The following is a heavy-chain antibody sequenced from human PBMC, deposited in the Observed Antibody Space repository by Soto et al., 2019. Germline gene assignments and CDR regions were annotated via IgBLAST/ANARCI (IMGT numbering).Heavy chain of an antibody. D-gene: IGHD3-10*01. J-gene: IGHJ6*02. CDR3: ARNRLRQYYYGMDV. Sequence: ESLKISFQGSGYSCANYWIAWVRRIPGKGLEWVGVIYPGDSDTRYSPSFRGQVTISADKSISHVYLQWSSLKASDTAMYYCARNRLRQYYYGMDVWGQGTTVTVSS. CDR2: IYPGDSDT. CDR1: GYSCANYW. V-gene: IGHV5-51*01.